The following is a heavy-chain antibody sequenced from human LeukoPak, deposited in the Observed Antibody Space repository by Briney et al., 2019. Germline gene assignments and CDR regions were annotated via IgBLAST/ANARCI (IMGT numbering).Heavy chain of an antibody. D-gene: IGHD7-27*01. CDR2: IIPIFGTA. CDR3: AREELGLIDY. CDR1: GGTFSSYA. J-gene: IGHJ4*02. V-gene: IGHV1-69*05. Sequence: ASVKVSCKASGGTFSSYAISWVRQAPGQGLEWMGGIIPIFGTANYAQKFQGRVTMTRDTSTSTVYMELSSLRSEDTAVYYCAREELGLIDYWGQGTLVTVSS.